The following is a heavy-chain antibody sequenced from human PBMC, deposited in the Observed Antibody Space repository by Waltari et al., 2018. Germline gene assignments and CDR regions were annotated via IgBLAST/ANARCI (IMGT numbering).Heavy chain of an antibody. Sequence: QVQLVQSGAEVKKPGASVKVSCKASGSNFTGYYMNWVRQAPGQGLEWMGRINPNSGGTNYAQKFQGRVTMTRDTSISTAYMELSRLRSDDTAVYYCAFTLLSIVATPDAFDIWGQGTMVTVSS. D-gene: IGHD5-12*01. J-gene: IGHJ3*02. CDR1: GSNFTGYY. V-gene: IGHV1-2*06. CDR2: INPNSGGT. CDR3: AFTLLSIVATPDAFDI.